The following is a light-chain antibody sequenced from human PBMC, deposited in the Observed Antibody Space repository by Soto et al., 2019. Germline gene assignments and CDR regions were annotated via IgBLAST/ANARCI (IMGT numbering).Light chain of an antibody. CDR3: LSFTSSTTLRV. CDR1: SSDIGGYNY. J-gene: IGLJ3*02. Sequence: QSVLTQPASVSGSPGQSITISCTGTSSDIGGYNYVSWYQHHPGKAPKLLIYGVSNRPSGVSARFSGSKSGNTASLTISGLQAEDEANYFCLSFTSSTTLRVFGGGTKLTVL. CDR2: GVS. V-gene: IGLV2-14*01.